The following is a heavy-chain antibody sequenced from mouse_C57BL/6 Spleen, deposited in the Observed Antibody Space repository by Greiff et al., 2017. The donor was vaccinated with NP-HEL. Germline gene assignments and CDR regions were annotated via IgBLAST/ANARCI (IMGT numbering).Heavy chain of an antibody. Sequence: EVMLVESGGGLVKPGGSLKLSCAASGFTFSSYAMSWVRQTPEKRLEWVATISDGGSYTYYPDNVKGRFTISRDNAKNNLYLQMSHLKSEDTAMYYCARDGNPSFAYWGQGTLVTVSA. CDR1: GFTFSSYA. CDR2: ISDGGSYT. D-gene: IGHD4-1*01. CDR3: ARDGNPSFAY. V-gene: IGHV5-4*01. J-gene: IGHJ3*01.